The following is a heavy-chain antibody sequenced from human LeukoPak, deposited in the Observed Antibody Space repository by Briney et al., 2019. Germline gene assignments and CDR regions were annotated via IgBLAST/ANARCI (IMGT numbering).Heavy chain of an antibody. D-gene: IGHD1-1*01. Sequence: GGSLRLSCEASGLTFSDAWMSWVRQAPGKGLEWVGLLKSKTDGGTSDYAAPVKGRFTVSRNDSENTLFLQMDSLNIDDTAVYYCIANLDYWGQGTLVTVSS. V-gene: IGHV3-15*01. CDR2: LKSKTDGGTS. CDR1: GLTFSDAW. J-gene: IGHJ4*02. CDR3: IANLDY.